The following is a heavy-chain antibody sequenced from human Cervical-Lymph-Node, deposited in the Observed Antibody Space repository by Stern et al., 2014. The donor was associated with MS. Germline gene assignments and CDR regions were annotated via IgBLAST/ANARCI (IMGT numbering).Heavy chain of an antibody. J-gene: IGHJ3*01. Sequence: VHLVESGAEARMPGASVKVTCKTSGYRFTTYDFNWVRQAPGQGLEWMGWVNPDSGTTGYAPKFQGRLTLTTTTSLKTTSMELRSLRPDDTAVYYCARGGRGAFDVWGQGTTVTVSS. V-gene: IGHV1-8*01. CDR1: GYRFTTYD. CDR2: VNPDSGTT. CDR3: ARGGRGAFDV. D-gene: IGHD1-14*01.